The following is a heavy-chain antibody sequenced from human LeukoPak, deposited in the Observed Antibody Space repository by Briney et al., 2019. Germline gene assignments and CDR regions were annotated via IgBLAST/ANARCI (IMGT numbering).Heavy chain of an antibody. D-gene: IGHD3-3*01. CDR1: GGTFSSYA. CDR3: ARGQEIFGVVIPPNYYFDY. V-gene: IGHV1-69*05. Sequence: GASVKVSCKASGGTFSSYAISWVRQAPGQGLEWMGGIIPIFGTANYAQKFQGRVTITTDESTSTAYMELSSLRSEDTAVYYCARGQEIFGVVIPPNYYFDYWGQGTLVTVSS. CDR2: IIPIFGTA. J-gene: IGHJ4*02.